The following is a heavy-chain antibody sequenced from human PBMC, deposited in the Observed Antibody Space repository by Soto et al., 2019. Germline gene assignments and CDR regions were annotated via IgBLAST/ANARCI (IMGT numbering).Heavy chain of an antibody. D-gene: IGHD6-19*01. CDR1: GGTFSSYA. J-gene: IGHJ6*02. CDR3: ARSRTAVAGKVGYYYYGMDV. CDR2: IIPIFGTA. V-gene: IGHV1-69*01. Sequence: QVQLVQSGAEVKKPGSSVKVSCKASGGTFSSYAISWVRQAPGQGLEWLGGIIPIFGTANYAQKFQGRITITADESTSTAYMGLSSLRSEDTAVYYCARSRTAVAGKVGYYYYGMDVWGQGTTVTVSS.